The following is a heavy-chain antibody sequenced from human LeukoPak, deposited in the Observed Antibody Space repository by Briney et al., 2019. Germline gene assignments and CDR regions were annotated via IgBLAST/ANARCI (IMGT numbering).Heavy chain of an antibody. CDR3: AKDRWYYDSSGTY. D-gene: IGHD3-22*01. CDR2: ISGSGGST. CDR1: GFTFSSYA. J-gene: IGHJ4*02. Sequence: GGSLRPSCAASGFTFSSYAMGWVRQAPGKGLGWVSAISGSGGSTYYADSVKGRFTISRDNSKNTLYLQMNSLGAEDTAVYYCAKDRWYYDSSGTYWGQGTLVTVSS. V-gene: IGHV3-23*01.